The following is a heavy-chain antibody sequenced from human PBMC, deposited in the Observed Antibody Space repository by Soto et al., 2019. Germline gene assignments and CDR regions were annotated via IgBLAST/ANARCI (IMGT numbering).Heavy chain of an antibody. CDR1: GGSISSYY. J-gene: IGHJ4*02. Sequence: QVQLQESGPGLVKPSETLSLTCTVSGGSISSYYWSWIRQPAGKGLEWIGRIFSSGNTNYNPSLKSRVTMSVDTSENQCSLKLSSVTAADTAMYYCARATRDYGDYGYFDYWGQGTLVTVSS. CDR2: IFSSGNT. V-gene: IGHV4-4*07. D-gene: IGHD4-17*01. CDR3: ARATRDYGDYGYFDY.